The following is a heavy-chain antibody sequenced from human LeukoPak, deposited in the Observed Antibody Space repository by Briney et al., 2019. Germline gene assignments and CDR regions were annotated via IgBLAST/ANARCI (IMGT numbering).Heavy chain of an antibody. V-gene: IGHV1-69*04. CDR3: ARRFDYGDYPGAFDI. CDR1: GGTFSSYA. D-gene: IGHD4-17*01. Sequence: ASVKVSCKASGGTFSSYAISWVRQAPGQGLEWMGRIIPILGIANYAQKFQGRVTITAGKSTSTAYMELSSLRSEDTAVYYCARRFDYGDYPGAFDIWGQGTMVTVSS. CDR2: IIPILGIA. J-gene: IGHJ3*02.